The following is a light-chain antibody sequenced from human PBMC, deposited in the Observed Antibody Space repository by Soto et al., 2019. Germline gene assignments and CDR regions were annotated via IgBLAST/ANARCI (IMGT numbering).Light chain of an antibody. V-gene: IGKV1-5*01. CDR3: QQYNSYPVT. J-gene: IGKJ2*01. Sequence: QMTQSPSTLSASVGDRVTITCRASQSISSWLAWYQQKPGKAPKLLIYDASSLESGVPSRFSGSGSGTEFTLTIRSLQPDDFATYYCQQYNSYPVTFGQGTKLEIK. CDR1: QSISSW. CDR2: DAS.